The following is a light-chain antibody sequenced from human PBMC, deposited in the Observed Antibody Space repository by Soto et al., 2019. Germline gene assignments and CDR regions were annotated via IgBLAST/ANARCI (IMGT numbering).Light chain of an antibody. Sequence: QSALTQPASVSGSPGQSVTISCTGTSSDVGAYNYVSWYQQHPGKVPKLMIYDVTNRPSEVSDRFSGSKSGNTASLTISGLQAEDEAEYYCGSYTRSSTLGFGTGTKVTVL. V-gene: IGLV2-14*01. J-gene: IGLJ1*01. CDR3: GSYTRSSTLG. CDR1: SSDVGAYNY. CDR2: DVT.